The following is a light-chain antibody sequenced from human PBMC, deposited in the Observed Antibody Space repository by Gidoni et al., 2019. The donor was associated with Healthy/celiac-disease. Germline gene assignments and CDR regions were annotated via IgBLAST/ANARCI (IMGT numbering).Light chain of an antibody. CDR2: DAS. J-gene: IGKJ4*01. CDR1: QSVSSY. CDR3: QQRSNWPLT. V-gene: IGKV3-11*01. Sequence: EIVLTQSPATLSLSPGERATLSCRASQSVSSYLDWYQQKPGQAPRRLIYDASNRATGIPARFSGSGSGTDFTLTISSLEPEDFAVYYCQQRSNWPLTFGGGTKVEIK.